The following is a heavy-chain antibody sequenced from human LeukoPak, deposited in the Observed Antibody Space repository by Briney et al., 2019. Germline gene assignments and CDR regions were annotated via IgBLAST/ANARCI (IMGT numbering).Heavy chain of an antibody. CDR2: ISGSGGST. CDR3: AKVVPTYYYDSSGQKYFQH. V-gene: IGHV3-23*01. J-gene: IGHJ1*01. CDR1: GFTFSSCA. Sequence: GGSLRLSCAASGFTFSSCAMSWVRQAPGKGLEWVSAISGSGGSTYYADSVKGRFTISRDNSKNTLYLQMNSLRAEDTAVYYCAKVVPTYYYDSSGQKYFQHWGQGTLVTVSS. D-gene: IGHD3-22*01.